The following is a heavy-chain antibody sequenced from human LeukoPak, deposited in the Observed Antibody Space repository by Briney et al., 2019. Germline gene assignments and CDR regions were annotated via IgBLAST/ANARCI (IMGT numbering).Heavy chain of an antibody. J-gene: IGHJ4*02. CDR3: ARTGGYSYGSSFDY. D-gene: IGHD5-18*01. V-gene: IGHV1-18*01. CDR2: ISAYNGNT. CDR1: GYSFTSFG. Sequence: ASVKVSCKASGYSFTSFGISWVRQAPGQGPEWMGWISAYNGNTNYVQKLQGRVTMTTDTSTSTAYMELRSLRSDDTAVYYCARTGGYSYGSSFDYWGQGTLVSVSS.